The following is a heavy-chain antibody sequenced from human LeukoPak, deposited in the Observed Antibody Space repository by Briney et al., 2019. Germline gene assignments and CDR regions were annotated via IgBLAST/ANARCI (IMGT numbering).Heavy chain of an antibody. D-gene: IGHD3-22*01. Sequence: SETLSLTCTVSGGSISSYYWGWIRQPPGKGLEWIGSIYYSGSTYYNPSLKSRVTISVDTSKNQFSLKLSSVTAADTAVYYCASSRRYYYDSSAKPERAAFDIWGQGTMVTVSS. V-gene: IGHV4-39*01. J-gene: IGHJ3*02. CDR3: ASSRRYYYDSSAKPERAAFDI. CDR1: GGSISSYY. CDR2: IYYSGST.